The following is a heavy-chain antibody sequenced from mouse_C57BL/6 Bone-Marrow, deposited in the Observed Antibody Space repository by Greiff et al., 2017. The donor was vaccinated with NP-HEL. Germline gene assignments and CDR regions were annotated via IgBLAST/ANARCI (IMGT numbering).Heavy chain of an antibody. CDR3: TRSYGYDSAWFAY. Sequence: VQLQQSGAELVRPGASVKLSCTASGFNIKDDYMHWVKQRPEQGLEWIGWIDPENGDTEYASKFQGKATITADTSSNTAYLQLSSLTSEDTAVYYCTRSYGYDSAWFAYWGQGTLVTVSA. D-gene: IGHD2-2*01. J-gene: IGHJ3*01. CDR1: GFNIKDDY. V-gene: IGHV14-4*01. CDR2: IDPENGDT.